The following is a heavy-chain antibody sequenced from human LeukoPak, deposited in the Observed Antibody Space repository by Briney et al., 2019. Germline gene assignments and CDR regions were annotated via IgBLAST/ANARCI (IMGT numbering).Heavy chain of an antibody. CDR2: IQSDGRTT. CDR1: GFTFSNCW. J-gene: IGHJ6*02. D-gene: IGHD3-22*01. Sequence: PGGSLRLSCAASGFTFSNCWMHWVRQAPGKGLEWVSRIQSDGRTTSYADSVKGRFTISRDNAKNTLYLQMNSLRAEDTAVYYCARDMYYYNSSAFYHYYYGMGVWGQGTTVTVSS. CDR3: ARDMYYYNSSAFYHYYYGMGV. V-gene: IGHV3-74*01.